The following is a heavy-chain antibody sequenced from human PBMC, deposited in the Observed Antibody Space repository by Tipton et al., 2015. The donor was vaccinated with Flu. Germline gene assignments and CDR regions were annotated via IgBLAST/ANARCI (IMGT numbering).Heavy chain of an antibody. D-gene: IGHD3-3*01. J-gene: IGHJ6*02. CDR1: GFSVSSNY. V-gene: IGHV3-53*01. Sequence: VQLVQSGGGLIQPGGSLRLSCAASGFSVSSNYMMWVRQAPGKGLEWVSVIYSDGSTSYADSVKGRFTISRDNSKNTLYLQMNSLRAEDTAVYYCARGMQTIFGVVTFGMDVCGQGTTVIVSS. CDR2: IYSDGST. CDR3: ARGMQTIFGVVTFGMDV.